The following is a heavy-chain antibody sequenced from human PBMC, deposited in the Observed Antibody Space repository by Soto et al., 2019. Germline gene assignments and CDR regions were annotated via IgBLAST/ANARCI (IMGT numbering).Heavy chain of an antibody. Sequence: QVQLQQWGAGLLKPAETLSLTCGVYAGSFSGYYWTWIRQPPGKGLEWIGEINHSGSTHYNSSLKSRVTISADPSNNQFSLKVTSVTAADTAVYYCARGHRYSYGPYYYSYMDVWGKGTTVAVSS. V-gene: IGHV4-34*01. CDR3: ARGHRYSYGPYYYSYMDV. D-gene: IGHD5-18*01. CDR1: AGSFSGYY. CDR2: INHSGST. J-gene: IGHJ6*03.